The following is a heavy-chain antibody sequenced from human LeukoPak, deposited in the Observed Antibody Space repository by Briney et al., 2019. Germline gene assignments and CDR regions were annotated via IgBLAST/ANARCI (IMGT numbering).Heavy chain of an antibody. Sequence: GGSLRLSCAASGFTFTTYWMHWVRQAPGKGLVWVSHINSDGSITSYADSVKGRFTISRDNAKNTLYLQMNSLRAEDTAVYYCASGIAVDINWGQGTLVTVSS. J-gene: IGHJ4*02. CDR1: GFTFTTYW. CDR2: INSDGSIT. V-gene: IGHV3-74*01. CDR3: ASGIAVDIN. D-gene: IGHD6-19*01.